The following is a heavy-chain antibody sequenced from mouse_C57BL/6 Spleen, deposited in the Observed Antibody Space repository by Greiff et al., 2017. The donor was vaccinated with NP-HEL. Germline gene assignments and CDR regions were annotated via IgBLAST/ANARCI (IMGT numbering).Heavy chain of an antibody. CDR3: SRGGRCFFYFDY. J-gene: IGHJ2*01. Sequence: EVQLLQSGAGLVKPGASVKLSCTASGFNIKDYSMPWVKQSTEQGLEWVGRIDHEDGETKYPPKFQGRSTITADKSYNTAYLQLSSLTSEDTAVYYCSRGGRCFFYFDYWGQGATRTGPS. V-gene: IGHV14-2*01. D-gene: IGHD1-1*01. CDR2: IDHEDGET. CDR1: GFNIKDYS.